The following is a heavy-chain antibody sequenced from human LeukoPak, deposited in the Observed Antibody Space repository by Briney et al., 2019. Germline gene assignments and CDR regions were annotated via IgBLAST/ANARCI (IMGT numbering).Heavy chain of an antibody. CDR1: DGSIRTYF. Sequence: PSETLSLTCSVCDGSIRTYFWSWIRQSPGQGLEWIGNIYYRGDINYNPSLKSRVIISIDTSKNQFSLKVTSLTAADTAVYYCATNKDWAEADWGQGTLVIVSS. D-gene: IGHD3/OR15-3a*01. V-gene: IGHV4-59*03. J-gene: IGHJ4*02. CDR3: ATNKDWAEAD. CDR2: IYYRGDI.